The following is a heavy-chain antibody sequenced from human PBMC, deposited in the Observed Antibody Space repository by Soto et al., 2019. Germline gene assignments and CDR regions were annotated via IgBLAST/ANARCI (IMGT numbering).Heavy chain of an antibody. D-gene: IGHD3-22*01. CDR3: AREYHYDRGYYGMDV. CDR2: IIPIFGTA. CDR1: GGTFSSYS. V-gene: IGHV1-69*13. J-gene: IGHJ6*02. Sequence: SVKVSCKASGGTFSSYSISWVRQAPGQGLEWMGGIIPIFGTANYAQKFQGRVTITADESTSTAYMELSSLRSEDTAVYYCAREYHYDRGYYGMDVWGQGTTVTVSS.